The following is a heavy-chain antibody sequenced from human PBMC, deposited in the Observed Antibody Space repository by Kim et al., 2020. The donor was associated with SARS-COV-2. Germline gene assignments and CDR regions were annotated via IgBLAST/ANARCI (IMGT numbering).Heavy chain of an antibody. V-gene: IGHV3-23*01. Sequence: SAKSVKGRCTISRDNAKNTLYLQMNSLRAEDTAVYYCATSNYYDSSGDSCWGQGTLVTVSS. D-gene: IGHD3-22*01. J-gene: IGHJ4*02. CDR3: ATSNYYDSSGDSC.